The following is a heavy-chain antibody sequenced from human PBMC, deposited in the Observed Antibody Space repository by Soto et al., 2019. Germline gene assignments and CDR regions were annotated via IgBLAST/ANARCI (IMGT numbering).Heavy chain of an antibody. Sequence: QVQLQESGPGLVKPSQTLSLTCTVSGGSISSGDYYWSWIRQPPGKGLEWIGYIYYSGSTYYNPSRKSRVTISVDPSQNRSSLKLSSVTAADTAVYYCARARPDAARLDLWGQGTLVTVSS. CDR1: GGSISSGDYY. CDR3: ARARPDAARLDL. D-gene: IGHD2-2*01. V-gene: IGHV4-30-4*01. CDR2: IYYSGST. J-gene: IGHJ5*02.